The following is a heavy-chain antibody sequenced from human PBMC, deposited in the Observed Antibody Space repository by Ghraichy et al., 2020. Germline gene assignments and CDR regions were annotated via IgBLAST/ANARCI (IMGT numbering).Heavy chain of an antibody. CDR3: ARGGVVVVPAAPYYYYGMDV. CDR1: VGSFSGYY. D-gene: IGHD2-2*01. Sequence: SQTLSLTCAVYVGSFSGYYWSWIRQPPGKGLEWIGEINHSGSTNYNPSLKSRVTISLDTSKNQFSLKLSSATAADTAVYYCARGGVVVVPAAPYYYYGMDVWGQGTTVTVSS. J-gene: IGHJ6*02. CDR2: INHSGST. V-gene: IGHV4-34*01.